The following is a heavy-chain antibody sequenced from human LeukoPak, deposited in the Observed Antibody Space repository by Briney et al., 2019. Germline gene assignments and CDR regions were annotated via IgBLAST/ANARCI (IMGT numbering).Heavy chain of an antibody. Sequence: GGSLRLSCAASGFTVSGNYMNWVRQAPGKGLEWVSVIYSDGSTYYADSVKGRFTISRDNSKNTLYLQMNSLRAEDTAVYYCAKDVGRRDGYILWGRGTLVTVSS. CDR2: IYSDGST. D-gene: IGHD5-24*01. CDR1: GFTVSGNY. V-gene: IGHV3-53*01. J-gene: IGHJ4*02. CDR3: AKDVGRRDGYIL.